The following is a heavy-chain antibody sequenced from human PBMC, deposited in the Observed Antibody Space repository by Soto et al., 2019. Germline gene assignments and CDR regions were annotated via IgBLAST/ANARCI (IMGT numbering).Heavy chain of an antibody. V-gene: IGHV3-23*01. J-gene: IGHJ6*02. CDR2: VTANGGST. Sequence: EVQLLESGGGFVQPGGSLRLSCAATGFTFSVYAMTWVRQAPGKGLEGVSAVTANGGSTYSADSVKGRFTISRDNSKNTLFLQMNSLRAEDKAVYYCASLGVGDWANYYYYYGMDVWGQGTTVTVSS. CDR3: ASLGVGDWANYYYYYGMDV. D-gene: IGHD2-21*02. CDR1: GFTFSVYA.